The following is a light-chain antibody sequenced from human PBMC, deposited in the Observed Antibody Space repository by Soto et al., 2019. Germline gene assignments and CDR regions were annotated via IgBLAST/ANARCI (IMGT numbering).Light chain of an antibody. CDR1: SSNIGAGYD. CDR2: GNS. CDR3: QSYDSSLSGYVV. J-gene: IGLJ2*01. Sequence: QSVLTQPPSVSGAPGQRVTISCTGSSSNIGAGYDVHWYQQLPGTAPKLLIYGNSNRPSGVPDRFSGSKSGTSASLAITGLQAEDDDDYYGQSYDSSLSGYVVFGGGTKLTVL. V-gene: IGLV1-40*01.